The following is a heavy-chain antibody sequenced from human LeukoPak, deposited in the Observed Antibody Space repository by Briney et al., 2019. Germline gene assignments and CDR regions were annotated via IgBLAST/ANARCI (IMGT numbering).Heavy chain of an antibody. Sequence: PSETLSLTCTVSGGSFNSGYWSWIRQSPGKGLEWIGYTSHSDTTRYNPSLKSRVTMSIDASMNQFSLKVTSVTAADTAVYYCAREAPLVAARASDYWGQGTLVTVSS. CDR1: GGSFNSGY. D-gene: IGHD2-15*01. J-gene: IGHJ4*02. V-gene: IGHV4-59*01. CDR3: AREAPLVAARASDY. CDR2: TSHSDTT.